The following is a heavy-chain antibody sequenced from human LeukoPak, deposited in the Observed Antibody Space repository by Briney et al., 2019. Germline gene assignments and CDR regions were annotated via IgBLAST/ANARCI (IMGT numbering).Heavy chain of an antibody. CDR2: INPSDGST. V-gene: IGHV1-46*01. J-gene: IGHJ4*02. D-gene: IGHD2/OR15-2a*01. CDR3: ARHQGAGEYPFDY. CDR1: GYTFTSYY. Sequence: ASGKVSCKASGYTFTSYYMHWVRQAPGQGLDWMGIINPSDGSTTYAQRFQGRVTLTRDTSTSTVYMELSSLRSEDTALYYCARHQGAGEYPFDYWGQGTLVTVSS.